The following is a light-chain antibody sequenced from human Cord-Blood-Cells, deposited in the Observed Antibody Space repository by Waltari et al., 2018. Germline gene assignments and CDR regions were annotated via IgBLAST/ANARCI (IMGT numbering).Light chain of an antibody. J-gene: IGKJ5*01. CDR1: QSVSSSY. CDR2: DAS. V-gene: IGKV3D-20*01. Sequence: EIVLTQSPATLSLSPGERATLSCGASQSVSSSYLAWYQQKPGLAPRLLIYDASSRAAGIPDRVSGSGSGTDFTLTISRLEPEDFAVYYCQQYGSSLITVGQGTRLEIK. CDR3: QQYGSSLIT.